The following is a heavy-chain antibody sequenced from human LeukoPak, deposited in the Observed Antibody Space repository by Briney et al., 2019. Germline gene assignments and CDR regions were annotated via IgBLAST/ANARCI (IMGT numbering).Heavy chain of an antibody. V-gene: IGHV4-31*03. Sequence: SETLSLTCTVSGDSISGGGYYWTWLRQHPGKGLEWIGHIYDSGSTYYHPSLKSRLTISIDTSKHQFSLKLRSVTAADTAVYYCVRGASIESRRPYSGYSFDYWGQGTLVTVSS. CDR1: GDSISGGGYY. J-gene: IGHJ4*02. CDR2: IYDSGST. CDR3: VRGASIESRRPYSGYSFDY. D-gene: IGHD5-12*01.